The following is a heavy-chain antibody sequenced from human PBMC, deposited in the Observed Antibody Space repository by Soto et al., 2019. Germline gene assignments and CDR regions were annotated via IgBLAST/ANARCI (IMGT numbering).Heavy chain of an antibody. Sequence: PSETLSLTCTVSGGSISSYYWSWIRQPPGKGLEWIGYIYYSGSTNYNPSLKSRVTISVDTSKNQFSLKLSSVTAADTAVYYCERARVDYFDYWGQGTLVTVSS. CDR2: IYYSGST. J-gene: IGHJ4*02. CDR1: GGSISSYY. D-gene: IGHD2-15*01. V-gene: IGHV4-59*01. CDR3: ERARVDYFDY.